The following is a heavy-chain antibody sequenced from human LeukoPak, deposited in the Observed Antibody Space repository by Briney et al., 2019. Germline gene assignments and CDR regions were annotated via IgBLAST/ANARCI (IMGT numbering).Heavy chain of an antibody. J-gene: IGHJ4*02. CDR3: AKGPHRYSSSWYYSRASFYFDY. CDR2: INHSGDT. Sequence: SETLSLTCAVPGGSFSDFYWSWIRQTPGKGLEWIGEINHSGDTNYNPSLTGRAVMSVDTSRNQFSLNLTSVIDADTAVYYCAKGPHRYSSSWYYSRASFYFDYWGQGALVTVSS. CDR1: GGSFSDFY. D-gene: IGHD6-13*01. V-gene: IGHV4-34*01.